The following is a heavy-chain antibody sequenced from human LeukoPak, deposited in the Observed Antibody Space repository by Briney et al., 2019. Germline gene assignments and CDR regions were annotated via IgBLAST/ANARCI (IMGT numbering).Heavy chain of an antibody. V-gene: IGHV3-21*01. CDR3: GRDGEMATIGWFDP. J-gene: IGHJ5*02. Sequence: PGGSLRLSCAASGFTFSSYSMNWVRQAPGKGLEWVSSISSSSSYIYYADSVKGRFTISRDNAKNSLYLQMNSLRAEDTAVYYCGRDGEMATIGWFDPWGQGTLVTVSS. CDR1: GFTFSSYS. CDR2: ISSSSSYI. D-gene: IGHD5-24*01.